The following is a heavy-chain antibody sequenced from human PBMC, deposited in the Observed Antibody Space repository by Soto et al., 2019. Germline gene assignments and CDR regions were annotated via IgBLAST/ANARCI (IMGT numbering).Heavy chain of an antibody. CDR3: ARGRPTTVTNGFDL. V-gene: IGHV1-8*01. Sequence: QVQLVQSGAEVKKPGASVKVSCKASGYTFTSYDINWVRQATGQGLEWMGWMNPNSGNTGYAQKFQGRGTMTRNTSRSTAPTELSSLRSEDTAVYYCARGRPTTVTNGFDLWGRGTLVTVSS. D-gene: IGHD4-17*01. J-gene: IGHJ2*01. CDR2: MNPNSGNT. CDR1: GYTFTSYD.